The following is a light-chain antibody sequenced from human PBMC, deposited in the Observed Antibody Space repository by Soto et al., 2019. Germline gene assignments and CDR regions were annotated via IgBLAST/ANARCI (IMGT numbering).Light chain of an antibody. Sequence: QSALTQPRSVSGSPGQKVAISCSGSTSNIGNNYVSWYQQLPEKAPKLLSYDTDKRPSGIPDRFSGSKSGTSATLGITGLQTGDEAEYYCAAWDSGLSAVVFGGGTKLTVL. J-gene: IGLJ3*02. CDR3: AAWDSGLSAVV. V-gene: IGLV1-51*01. CDR2: DTD. CDR1: TSNIGNNY.